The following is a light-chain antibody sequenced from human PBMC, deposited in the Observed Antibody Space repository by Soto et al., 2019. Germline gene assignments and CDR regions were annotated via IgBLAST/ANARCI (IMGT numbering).Light chain of an antibody. CDR2: DAS. Sequence: DIQMTQSPSTLSASVGDRVTITCRASQSIHSWLAWYQQKPGKAPKLLIYDASSVESGVPSRFSGSGSGTDFTLTINSLQPDDFATYYCQQYNSFWTFGQGTKVEIK. J-gene: IGKJ1*01. V-gene: IGKV1-5*01. CDR3: QQYNSFWT. CDR1: QSIHSW.